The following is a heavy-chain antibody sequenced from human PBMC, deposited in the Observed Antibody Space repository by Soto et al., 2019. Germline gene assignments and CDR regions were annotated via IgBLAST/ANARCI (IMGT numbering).Heavy chain of an antibody. CDR3: ARSKYSTNWNHGIDV. CDR1: GYSFTTYW. CDR2: LYPGDSQI. J-gene: IGHJ6*02. V-gene: IGHV5-51*01. D-gene: IGHD6-13*01. Sequence: GESLKISCKGSGYSFTTYWIGWVRQVPGRGLEWMAILYPGDSQIRYSPSFQGQVSISVDKSISTAYLQWSSLKASDTAMYYCARSKYSTNWNHGIDVWGQGTTVTVSS.